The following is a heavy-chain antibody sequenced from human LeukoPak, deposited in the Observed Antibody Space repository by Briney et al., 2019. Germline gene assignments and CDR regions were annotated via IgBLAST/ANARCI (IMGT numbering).Heavy chain of an antibody. J-gene: IGHJ3*02. D-gene: IGHD3-3*01. V-gene: IGHV3-30*02. CDR1: GFTFSSYG. CDR3: AKDGTEITIFGVVPGAFDI. CDR2: IRYDGSNK. Sequence: GGSLRLSCAASGFTFSSYGMHWVRQAPGKGLEGVAFIRYDGSNKYYADSVKGRFTISRDNSKTTLYRQMNSLRAEDTAVYYCAKDGTEITIFGVVPGAFDIWGQGTMVTVSS.